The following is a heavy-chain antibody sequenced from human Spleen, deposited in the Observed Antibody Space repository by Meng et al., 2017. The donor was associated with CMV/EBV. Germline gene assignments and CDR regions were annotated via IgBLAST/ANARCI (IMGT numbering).Heavy chain of an antibody. Sequence: SGFTFEDYGMTWVRQAPGKGLEWVSSINWNGDSTGYADSVKGRFTISRDNSENSLYLQMNSLRAEDTAVYYCVRTLKIVTTLHAFDIWGQGTMVTVSS. CDR3: VRTLKIVTTLHAFDI. CDR2: INWNGDST. D-gene: IGHD4-11*01. J-gene: IGHJ3*02. CDR1: GFTFEDYG. V-gene: IGHV3-20*03.